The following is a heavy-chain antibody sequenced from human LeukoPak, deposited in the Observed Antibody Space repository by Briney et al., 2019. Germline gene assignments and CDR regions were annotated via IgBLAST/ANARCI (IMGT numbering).Heavy chain of an antibody. V-gene: IGHV4-4*07. CDR3: ARDSGPDIVVVPAASTDAFDI. CDR1: GGSISSYY. D-gene: IGHD2-2*01. CDR2: IYTSGST. J-gene: IGHJ3*02. Sequence: SETLSLTCTVSGGSISSYYWSWIRQPAGKGLEWIGRIYTSGSTNYNPSLKSRVTTSVDTSKNQFSLKLSSVTAADTAVYYCARDSGPDIVVVPAASTDAFDIWGQGTMVTVSS.